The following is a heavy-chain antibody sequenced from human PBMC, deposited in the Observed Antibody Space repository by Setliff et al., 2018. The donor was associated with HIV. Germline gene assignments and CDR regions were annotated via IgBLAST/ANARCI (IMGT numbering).Heavy chain of an antibody. V-gene: IGHV3-23*01. D-gene: IGHD2-15*01. CDR1: GLTFSNYA. J-gene: IGHJ4*02. CDR3: TTRNSGYFDY. CDR2: ITGRGGTT. Sequence: GGSLRLSCAASGLTFSNYATTWVRQAPGKGLEWVSDITGRGGTTFYAASVKSRFTTSRDTNTLYLQMNSLRAEDTAMYYCTTRNSGYFDYWGQGTLVTVSS.